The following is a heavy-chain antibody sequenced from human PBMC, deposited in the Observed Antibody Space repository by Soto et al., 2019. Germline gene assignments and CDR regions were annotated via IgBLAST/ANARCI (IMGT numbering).Heavy chain of an antibody. CDR2: IYYSGST. CDR3: AREELWFGEPHSGPYYYYGMDV. Sequence: PSETLSLTCTVSGGSISSYYWSWIRQPPGKGLEWIGYIYYSGSTNYNPSLKSRVTISIDTSKNQFSLKLSSVTAADTAVYYCAREELWFGEPHSGPYYYYGMDVWGQGTTVTVSS. J-gene: IGHJ6*02. V-gene: IGHV4-59*01. D-gene: IGHD3-10*01. CDR1: GGSISSYY.